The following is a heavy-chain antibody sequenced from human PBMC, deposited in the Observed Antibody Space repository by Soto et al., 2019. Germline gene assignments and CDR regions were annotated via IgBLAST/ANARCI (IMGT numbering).Heavy chain of an antibody. CDR1: GVIVSSNY. CDR2: IYSDGST. J-gene: IGHJ4*02. Sequence: GGSLRLSCAASGVIVSSNYMSWVRQAPGKGLEWVSVIYSDGSTHYTDSVRERFIISRDMSKNTLYLQMNSLRAEDTAVYYCARARYDSSGYYFDYWGQGALVTVSS. CDR3: ARARYDSSGYYFDY. V-gene: IGHV3-66*01. D-gene: IGHD3-22*01.